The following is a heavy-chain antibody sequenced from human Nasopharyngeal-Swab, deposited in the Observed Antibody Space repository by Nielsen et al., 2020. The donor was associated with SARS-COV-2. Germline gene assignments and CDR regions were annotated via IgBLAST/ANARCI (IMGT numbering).Heavy chain of an antibody. D-gene: IGHD6-13*01. J-gene: IGHJ5*02. CDR2: FDPEGGET. CDR1: GYTLTELS. CDR3: ATGPIAAAGTSWFDP. V-gene: IGHV1-24*01. Sequence: ASVKVSCKVSGYTLTELSMHWVRQAPGKGLEWMGGFDPEGGETIYAQKFQGRVTMTEDTSTDTAYMELGSLRSEDTAVYYCATGPIAAAGTSWFDPWGQGTLVTVSS.